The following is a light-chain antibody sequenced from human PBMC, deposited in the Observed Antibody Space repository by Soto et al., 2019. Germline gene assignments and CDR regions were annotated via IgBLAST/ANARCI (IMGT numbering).Light chain of an antibody. CDR1: QGISSW. Sequence: DNQVAPSSTFLSASVGDRVTITCRASQGISSWLAWYQQKPGKAPKLLIYAASSLQSGVPSRFSGSGSGTDFTLTISSLQPEDFATYYCQQANSFPWTFGQGTKVDIK. CDR3: QQANSFPWT. CDR2: AAS. J-gene: IGKJ1*01. V-gene: IGKV1-12*01.